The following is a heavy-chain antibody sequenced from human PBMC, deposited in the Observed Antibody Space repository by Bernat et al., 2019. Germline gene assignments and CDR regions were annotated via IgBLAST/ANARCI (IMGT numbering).Heavy chain of an antibody. Sequence: QVQLVESGGGVVQPGRSLRLSCAASGFTFSSYGMHWVRQAPGKGLEWVAVIWYDGSNKYYADSVKGRFTTSRDNSKNTLYLQMNSLRAEDTAVYYCARVLIAAAGYYYYGMDVWGQGTTVTVSS. V-gene: IGHV3-33*01. CDR1: GFTFSSYG. CDR3: ARVLIAAAGYYYYGMDV. J-gene: IGHJ6*02. D-gene: IGHD6-13*01. CDR2: IWYDGSNK.